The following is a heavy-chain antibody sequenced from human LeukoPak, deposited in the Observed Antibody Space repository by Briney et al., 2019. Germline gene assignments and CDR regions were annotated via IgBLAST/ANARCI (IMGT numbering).Heavy chain of an antibody. D-gene: IGHD5-18*01. Sequence: GGSLRLSCAASGFTFSSYSMNWVRQAPGKGLEWVSYISSSSSTIYYADSVKGRFTISRDNAKNSLYLQINSLRDEDTAVYYCARGFGGYSYGPIWGQGTLVTVSS. J-gene: IGHJ4*02. CDR1: GFTFSSYS. V-gene: IGHV3-48*02. CDR3: ARGFGGYSYGPI. CDR2: ISSSSSTI.